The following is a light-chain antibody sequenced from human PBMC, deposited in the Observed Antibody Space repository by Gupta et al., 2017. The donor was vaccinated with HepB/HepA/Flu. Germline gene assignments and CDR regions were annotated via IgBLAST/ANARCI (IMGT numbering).Light chain of an antibody. CDR3: SSYTRSIYV. V-gene: IGLV2-14*03. J-gene: IGLJ1*01. CDR2: DVS. CDR1: SSDVGGYDY. Sequence: QSALTQPASVSGSPGQSLTISCPGTSSDVGGYDYVSWYQQHPGKAPKLMIYDVSNRPSGVSNRFSGSKSGNMASLTISGLQAEDEADYYCSSYTRSIYVFGTGTKVTVL.